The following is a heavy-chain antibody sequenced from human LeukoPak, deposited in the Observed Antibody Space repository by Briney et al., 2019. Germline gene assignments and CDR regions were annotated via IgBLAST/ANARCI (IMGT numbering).Heavy chain of an antibody. CDR3: ARDLYGSGSSLDY. D-gene: IGHD3-10*01. CDR2: ISSNGYNI. J-gene: IGHJ4*02. CDR1: GFTFSSYE. V-gene: IGHV3-48*03. Sequence: GGSLRLSCAASGFTFSSYEMNWVRQAPGKGLEWVSYISSNGYNIYYADSVKGRFTISRDNAKNSLYLQMNSLRAEDTAVYYCARDLYGSGSSLDYWGQGTLVTVSS.